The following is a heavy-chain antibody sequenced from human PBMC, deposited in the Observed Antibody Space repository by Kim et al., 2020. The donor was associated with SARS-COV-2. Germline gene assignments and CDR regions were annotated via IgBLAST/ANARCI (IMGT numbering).Heavy chain of an antibody. Sequence: SETLSLTCTVSGYSISSGYYWGWIRQPPGKGLEWIGSIYHSGSTYYNPSLKSRVTISVDTSKNQFSLKLSSVTAADTAVYYCARTGVLPYFDYWGQGTLVTVSS. V-gene: IGHV4-38-2*02. J-gene: IGHJ4*02. CDR3: ARTGVLPYFDY. D-gene: IGHD3-10*01. CDR1: GYSISSGYY. CDR2: IYHSGST.